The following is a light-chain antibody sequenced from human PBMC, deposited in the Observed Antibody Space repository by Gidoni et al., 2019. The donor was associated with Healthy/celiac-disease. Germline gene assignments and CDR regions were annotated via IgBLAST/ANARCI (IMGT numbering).Light chain of an antibody. V-gene: IGKV3-20*01. CDR3: QQYGAPPLT. Sequence: EIVLPPFPGTLSVSPGERATLFCRATQTVSANFLAWYQQKPGQPPTLLIYDASRRATGVPDRFSGSGSGTDFSLTINRLQTEDSALYYCQQYGAPPLTFGGGTRVEI. CDR1: QTVSANF. J-gene: IGKJ4*01. CDR2: DAS.